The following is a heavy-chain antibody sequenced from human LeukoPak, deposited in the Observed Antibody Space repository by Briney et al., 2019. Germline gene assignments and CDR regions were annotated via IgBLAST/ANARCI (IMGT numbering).Heavy chain of an antibody. CDR1: GFTFSSYG. CDR2: ISYDGSNK. Sequence: GGSLRLSCAASGFTFSSYGMHWVRQAPGKGLECVAFISYDGSNKYYADSVEGRFTISRDNSKNTLYLQMNSLRAEDTAVYYCAKSVGPGYCSSTSCSDNWFDPWGQGTLVTVSS. D-gene: IGHD2-2*01. J-gene: IGHJ5*02. V-gene: IGHV3-30*18. CDR3: AKSVGPGYCSSTSCSDNWFDP.